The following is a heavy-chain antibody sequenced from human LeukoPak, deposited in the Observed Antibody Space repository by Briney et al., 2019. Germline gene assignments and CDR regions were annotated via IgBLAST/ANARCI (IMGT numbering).Heavy chain of an antibody. CDR3: ARDLALSEEAGY. CDR1: GYTFTSYG. V-gene: IGHV1-18*01. Sequence: GASVKVSCKASGYTFTSYGISWVRQAPGQGLEWMGWISAYNGNTNYAQKIQGRVTMTTDTCTSTAYMELRRLRSDDHAVYYFARDLALSEEAGYWGQGTLVSVSS. CDR2: ISAYNGNT. J-gene: IGHJ4*02.